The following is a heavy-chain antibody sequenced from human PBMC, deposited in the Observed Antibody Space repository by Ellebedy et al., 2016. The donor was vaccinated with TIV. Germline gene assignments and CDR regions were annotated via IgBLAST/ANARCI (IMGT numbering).Heavy chain of an antibody. V-gene: IGHV3-23*01. D-gene: IGHD2-2*02. CDR2: IRGSGVST. Sequence: GGSLRLSXAASGFTFSSYAMSWVRQAPGKGLEWVSAIRGSGVSTYYADSVKGRFTISRDNSKNTLYLQMNSLRAEDTAVYYCAKDPGYYSSTSCYRYFQHWGQGTLVTVSS. CDR3: AKDPGYYSSTSCYRYFQH. J-gene: IGHJ1*01. CDR1: GFTFSSYA.